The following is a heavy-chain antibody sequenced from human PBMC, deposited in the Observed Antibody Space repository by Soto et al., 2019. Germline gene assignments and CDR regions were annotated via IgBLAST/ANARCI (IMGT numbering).Heavy chain of an antibody. V-gene: IGHV1-2*04. Sequence: ASVKVSWKASGYTFSGCYMHWGRQAPGQGREWMGGINPNSGGTNYAQKFQGWVTMTRDTSISTAYMALSRLRSDDTAVYYCARDRGYCRSPSCYRYYHYGMDGCGRGPTVTVSS. CDR2: INPNSGGT. CDR1: GYTFSGCY. J-gene: IGHJ6*02. CDR3: ARDRGYCRSPSCYRYYHYGMDG. D-gene: IGHD2-2*01.